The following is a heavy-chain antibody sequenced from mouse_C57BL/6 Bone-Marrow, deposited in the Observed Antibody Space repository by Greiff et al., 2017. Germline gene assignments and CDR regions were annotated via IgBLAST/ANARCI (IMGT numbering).Heavy chain of an antibody. D-gene: IGHD2-1*01. CDR1: GFTFSSYG. J-gene: IGHJ2*01. CDR3: ARNYYYFDY. V-gene: IGHV5-6*01. CDR2: ISSGGSYT. Sequence: EVQRVESGGDLVKPGGSLKLSCAASGFTFSSYGMSWVRQTPDKRLEWVATISSGGSYTYYPDSVKGRFTISRDNAKNTLYLQMSSLKSEDTAMYYCARNYYYFDYWGQGTTLTVSS.